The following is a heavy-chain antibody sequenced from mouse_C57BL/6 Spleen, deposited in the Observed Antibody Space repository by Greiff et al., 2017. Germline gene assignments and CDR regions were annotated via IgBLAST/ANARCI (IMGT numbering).Heavy chain of an antibody. D-gene: IGHD2-2*01. CDR3: ASQVYYGYDIGYYLDY. V-gene: IGHV1-64*01. CDR2: IHPNSGST. Sequence: QVQLQQPGAELVKPGASVKLSCKASGYTFTSYWMHWVKQRPGQGLEWIGMIHPNSGSTNYNEKFTSKATLTVDKSSSTASMQLSSLTSEDSAVYDCASQVYYGYDIGYYLDYWGQGTTLTVCS. CDR1: GYTFTSYW. J-gene: IGHJ2*01.